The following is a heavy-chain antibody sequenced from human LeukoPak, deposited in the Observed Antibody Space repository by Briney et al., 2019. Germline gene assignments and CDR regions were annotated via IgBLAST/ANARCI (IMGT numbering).Heavy chain of an antibody. CDR2: ISSGSSYI. Sequence: GGSLRLSCAASGFTFSSYSMNWVRQAPGKGLEWVSSISSGSSYIYYADSVKGRFTISRDNAKNSLYLQMNSLRAEDTAVYYCARDPGPTGFDYWGQGTLVTVSS. V-gene: IGHV3-21*01. CDR1: GFTFSSYS. D-gene: IGHD3-9*01. CDR3: ARDPGPTGFDY. J-gene: IGHJ4*02.